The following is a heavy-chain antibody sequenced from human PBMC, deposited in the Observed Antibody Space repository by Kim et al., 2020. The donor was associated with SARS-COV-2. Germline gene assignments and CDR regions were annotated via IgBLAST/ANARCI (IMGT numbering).Heavy chain of an antibody. J-gene: IGHJ4*02. D-gene: IGHD2-2*01. V-gene: IGHV1-69*13. CDR2: IIPIFGTA. CDR1: GGTFSSYA. CDR3: AGHYASQLNIVVVPAAPDY. Sequence: SVKVSCKASGGTFSSYAISWVRQAPGQGLEWMGGIIPIFGTANYAQKFQGRVTITADESTSTAYMELSSLRSEDTAVYYCAGHYASQLNIVVVPAAPDYWGQGTLVTVSS.